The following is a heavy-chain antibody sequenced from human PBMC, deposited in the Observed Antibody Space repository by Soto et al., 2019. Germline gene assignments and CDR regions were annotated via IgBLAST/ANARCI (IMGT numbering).Heavy chain of an antibody. Sequence: EVQLLESGGALVQPGGSLRLSCAASGFTFSNHAMNWVRQAPGKGLEWVSTISDSGSTYYADSVKGRFPISRDNSKNTLYLQMNSLRAEATAVYYCARDPGGHYCTSTSCLYFFDHWGQGTLVIVSS. CDR2: ISDSGST. CDR1: GFTFSNHA. D-gene: IGHD2-2*01. CDR3: ARDPGGHYCTSTSCLYFFDH. V-gene: IGHV3-23*01. J-gene: IGHJ4*02.